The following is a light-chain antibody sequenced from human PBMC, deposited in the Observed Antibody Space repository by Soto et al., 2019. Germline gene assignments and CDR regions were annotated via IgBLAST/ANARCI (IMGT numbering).Light chain of an antibody. CDR2: AGS. Sequence: DVQMTQSPSSVSACIGDRVTITCRASQGISHYLAWFQQKPGKPPKLLIYAGSTLQPGVPSRFSGSGSGTDFTLAIISLHPEDVVTHYCQKHDSVPLTFGPGTKVDI. V-gene: IGKV1-27*01. CDR1: QGISHY. CDR3: QKHDSVPLT. J-gene: IGKJ3*01.